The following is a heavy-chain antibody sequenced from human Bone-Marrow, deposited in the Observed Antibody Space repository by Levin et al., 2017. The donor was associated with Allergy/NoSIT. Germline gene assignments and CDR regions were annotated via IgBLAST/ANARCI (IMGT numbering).Heavy chain of an antibody. CDR2: ISGTGSNT. Sequence: SGGSLRLSCAASGFSFRSYAMSWVRQAPGKGLEWVSTISGTGSNTYYADSLQGRFTISRDNSNNILYLPINTLTAADTAVYHGAKLMLAIPAPATNWGQGTLVTVSS. D-gene: IGHD1/OR15-1a*01. J-gene: IGHJ4*02. V-gene: IGHV3-23*01. CDR3: AKLMLAIPAPATN. CDR1: GFSFRSYA.